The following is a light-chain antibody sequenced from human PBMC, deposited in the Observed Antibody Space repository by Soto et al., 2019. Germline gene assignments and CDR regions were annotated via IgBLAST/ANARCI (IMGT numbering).Light chain of an antibody. CDR1: RTISNY. CDR2: AAS. J-gene: IGKJ1*01. Sequence: DIQMTQSPSSLSASVGDRVSITCRASRTISNYLNWYQQKPGKAPKLLISAASSLQSGVPSRFSGSGSGTDFNLIISSLQPEDFATYYCQQSYSSPWTFGQGTKVEIK. CDR3: QQSYSSPWT. V-gene: IGKV1-39*01.